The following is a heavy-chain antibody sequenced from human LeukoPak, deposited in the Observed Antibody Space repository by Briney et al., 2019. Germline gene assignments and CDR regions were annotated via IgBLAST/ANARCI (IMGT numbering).Heavy chain of an antibody. Sequence: SETLSLTCAVYGGSFSGYYWSWIRQHPGKGLEWIGSVYYGGNTYYNPSLKSRLTISLDTSKNHFTLNLTSVTAADTAVYYCARDPAAVPAAFWGQGTLVTVSS. J-gene: IGHJ4*02. CDR3: ARDPAAVPAAF. CDR1: GGSFSGYY. V-gene: IGHV4-34*11. CDR2: VYYGGNT. D-gene: IGHD2-2*01.